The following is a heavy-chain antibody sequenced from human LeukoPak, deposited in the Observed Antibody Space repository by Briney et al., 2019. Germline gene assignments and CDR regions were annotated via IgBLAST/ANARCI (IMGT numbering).Heavy chain of an antibody. CDR2: ISAYNGNT. CDR3: ARGGYSGYEQSGQWSLSPSVY. V-gene: IGHV1-18*01. J-gene: IGHJ4*02. Sequence: ASVKVSCKASGYTFTSYGISWVRQAPGQGLEWMGWISAYNGNTNYAQKLQGRVTMTTDTSTSTAYMELRSLRSDDTAVYYCARGGYSGYEQSGQWSLSPSVYWGQGTLVTVSS. CDR1: GYTFTSYG. D-gene: IGHD5-12*01.